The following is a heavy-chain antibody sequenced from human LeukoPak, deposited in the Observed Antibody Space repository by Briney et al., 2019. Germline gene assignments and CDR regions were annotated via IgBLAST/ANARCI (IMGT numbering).Heavy chain of an antibody. CDR1: GFTFDDYA. D-gene: IGHD3-10*01. CDR3: AKDIAPTMVRGVMLFDY. V-gene: IGHV3-43*02. CDR2: IRGDGGST. J-gene: IGHJ4*02. Sequence: GGSLRLSCAPSGFTFDDYAMQWVRQAPGKGREWVSLIRGDGGSTYYADAVKGRFTISRDNSKNSLYLQMNSLRTEDTALYYCAKDIAPTMVRGVMLFDYWGQGTLVTVSS.